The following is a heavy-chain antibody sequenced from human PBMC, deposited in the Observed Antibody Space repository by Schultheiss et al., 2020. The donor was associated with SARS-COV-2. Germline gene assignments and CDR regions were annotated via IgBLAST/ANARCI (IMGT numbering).Heavy chain of an antibody. CDR3: VKGPYSSGATHYYGMDV. Sequence: GESLKISCAASGFTFSSYGMHWVRQAPGKGLEWVAVIWYDGSNKYYADSVKGRFTISRDNSKNTLYLQMNSLRAEDTAVYYCVKGPYSSGATHYYGMDVWGQGTTVTVSS. V-gene: IGHV3-33*06. D-gene: IGHD6-19*01. CDR2: IWYDGSNK. J-gene: IGHJ6*02. CDR1: GFTFSSYG.